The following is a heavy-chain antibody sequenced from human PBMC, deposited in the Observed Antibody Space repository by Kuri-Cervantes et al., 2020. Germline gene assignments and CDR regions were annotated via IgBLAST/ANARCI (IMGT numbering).Heavy chain of an antibody. CDR3: AKDADRNIVVAATAFDL. Sequence: GGSLRLSCAASGFTFDDYAMHWVRQAPGKGLEWVSGINWNSGSIGYADSVKGRFTISRDNGKNSLYLQMNSLRPDDTAFYYCAKDADRNIVVAATAFDLWGQGTPVTVSS. CDR1: GFTFDDYA. V-gene: IGHV3-9*01. CDR2: INWNSGSI. J-gene: IGHJ4*02. D-gene: IGHD2-15*01.